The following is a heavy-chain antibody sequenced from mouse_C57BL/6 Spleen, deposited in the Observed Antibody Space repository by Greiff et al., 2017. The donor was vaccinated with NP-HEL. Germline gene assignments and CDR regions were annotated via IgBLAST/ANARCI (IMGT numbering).Heavy chain of an antibody. J-gene: IGHJ2*01. D-gene: IGHD1-1*01. Sequence: QVQLQQPGAELVKPGASVKLSCTASGYTFTSYWMQWVKQRPGQGLEWIGEIDPSDSYTNYNQKFKGKATLTVDTSASTAYMQLSSLTSEDSAVYYCARGNITTVVAGDFDYWGQGTTLTVSS. CDR2: IDPSDSYT. CDR3: ARGNITTVVAGDFDY. CDR1: GYTFTSYW. V-gene: IGHV1-50*01.